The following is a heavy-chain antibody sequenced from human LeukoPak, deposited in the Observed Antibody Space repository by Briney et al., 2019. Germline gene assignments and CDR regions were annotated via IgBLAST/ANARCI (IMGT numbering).Heavy chain of an antibody. CDR3: AKEVYYYGSGSSDY. CDR1: GFTFSSYA. V-gene: IGHV3-23*01. Sequence: GGSLRLSCAASGFTFSSYAMSWVRQAPGKGLEWVSAISGSGGSTYYADSVKGRFTISRDNSKNTLYMQMNSLRAEDTAVYYCAKEVYYYGSGSSDYWGQGTLVTVSS. J-gene: IGHJ4*02. D-gene: IGHD3-10*01. CDR2: ISGSGGST.